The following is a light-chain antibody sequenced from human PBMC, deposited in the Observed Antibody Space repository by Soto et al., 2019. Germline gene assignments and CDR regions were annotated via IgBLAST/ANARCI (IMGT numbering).Light chain of an antibody. J-gene: IGLJ2*01. V-gene: IGLV2-23*02. Sequence: QSALTQPASVSGSPGQSITISCTGTSSDVGSYNLVSWYQQHPGKAPKLMIYEVTKRPSGVSYRFSGSKSGNTASLTISGLQAEDEADYYCCSYGGSRIFVDFGAGTKVTVL. CDR2: EVT. CDR3: CSYGGSRIFVD. CDR1: SSDVGSYNL.